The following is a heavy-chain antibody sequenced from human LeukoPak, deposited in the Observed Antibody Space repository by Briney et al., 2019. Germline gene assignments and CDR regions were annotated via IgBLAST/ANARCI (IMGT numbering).Heavy chain of an antibody. D-gene: IGHD5-12*01. Sequence: GGSLRLSCAASGFSFSSYAMNWVRQAPGKGLEWVSTISAGGSSTYYADSVKGRFTISRDNAENALYLQMNSLRAEDTAVYYCVAGGFQYTFDIWGQGTRVTVSS. CDR3: VAGGFQYTFDI. CDR1: GFSFSSYA. J-gene: IGHJ3*02. V-gene: IGHV3-23*01. CDR2: ISAGGSST.